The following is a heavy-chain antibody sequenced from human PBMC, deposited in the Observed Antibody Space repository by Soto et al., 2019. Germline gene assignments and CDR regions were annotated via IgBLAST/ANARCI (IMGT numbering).Heavy chain of an antibody. Sequence: GASVKVSFKASGYTFTGYYMHWLRQAPGQGLEWMGWINPNSGCTNYAQKFQGRVTMTRDTSISTAYMELSRLRSDDTAVYYCARDPYDFWSGYLLYYYGMDVWGRGTTVTVSS. CDR3: ARDPYDFWSGYLLYYYGMDV. V-gene: IGHV1-2*02. CDR1: GYTFTGYY. J-gene: IGHJ6*02. D-gene: IGHD3-3*01. CDR2: INPNSGCT.